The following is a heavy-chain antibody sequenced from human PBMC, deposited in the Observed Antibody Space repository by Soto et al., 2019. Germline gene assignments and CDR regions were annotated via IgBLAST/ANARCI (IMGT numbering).Heavy chain of an antibody. V-gene: IGHV1-18*01. CDR1: GYTFTSYD. Sequence: ASVKVSCKASGYTFTSYDINWVRQATGQGLEWMGWMNANSGNTDYAQKLQGRVTMTTDTSTSTAYMELRSLRSDDTAVYYCARSAAGTRDYFDYWGQGTLVTVSS. CDR2: MNANSGNT. J-gene: IGHJ4*02. CDR3: ARSAAGTRDYFDY. D-gene: IGHD6-13*01.